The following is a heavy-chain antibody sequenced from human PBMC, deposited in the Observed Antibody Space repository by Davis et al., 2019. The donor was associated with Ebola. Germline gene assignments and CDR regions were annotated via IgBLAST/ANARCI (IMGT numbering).Heavy chain of an antibody. J-gene: IGHJ6*04. CDR3: ARDDSTASHGMDV. D-gene: IGHD4-11*01. CDR2: ISAYNGNT. Sequence: AASVKVSCKASGYTFTSYGISWVRQAPGQGLEWMGWISAYNGNTNYAQKLQGRVTMTTDTSTSTAYMELRSLRSDDTALYYCARDDSTASHGMDVWGKGTTVTVSS. CDR1: GYTFTSYG. V-gene: IGHV1-18*01.